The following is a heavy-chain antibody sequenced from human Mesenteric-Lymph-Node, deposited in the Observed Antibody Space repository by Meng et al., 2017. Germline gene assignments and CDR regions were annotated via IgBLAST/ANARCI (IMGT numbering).Heavy chain of an antibody. Sequence: SETLSLTCAVSGYSISSGYYWGWIRQPPGKGLEWIGSIYHSGSTYYNPSLKSRVTISVDTSKNQFSLKLSSVTAADTAVYYCARSGRPTIYSYDDYWYFDLWGRGTLVTVSS. CDR1: GYSISSGYY. J-gene: IGHJ2*01. V-gene: IGHV4-38-2*01. CDR3: ARSGRPTIYSYDDYWYFDL. D-gene: IGHD5-18*01. CDR2: IYHSGST.